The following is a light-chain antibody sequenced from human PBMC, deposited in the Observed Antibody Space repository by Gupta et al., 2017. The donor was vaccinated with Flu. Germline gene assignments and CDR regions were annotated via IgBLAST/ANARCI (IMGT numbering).Light chain of an antibody. V-gene: IGKV1-39*01. CDR2: DAS. J-gene: IGKJ1*01. Sequence: DIQMTQSPSSLSASVKDRVTIACRASQSISKYLIWYQQKPGKAPKLLIYDASTLQSGVPSRFSGSGSGTDFTLTISRLQPEDFAIYYCQQSDNTPRTFGQGTKVEIK. CDR1: QSISKY. CDR3: QQSDNTPRT.